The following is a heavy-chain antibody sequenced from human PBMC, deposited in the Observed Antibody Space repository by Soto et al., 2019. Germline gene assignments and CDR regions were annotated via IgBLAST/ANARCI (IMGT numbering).Heavy chain of an antibody. V-gene: IGHV4-31*03. D-gene: IGHD3-10*01. CDR1: GGSISSGGYY. J-gene: IGHJ4*02. CDR3: VVHYYGSGSYQSYFDY. CDR2: IYYSGST. Sequence: QVQLQESGPGLVKPSQTLSLTCTVSGGSISSGGYYWSWIRQHPGKGLEWIGYIYYSGSTYYNPSLKSRVTISVDTSKNQFSLKLSSVTAADTAVYYCVVHYYGSGSYQSYFDYWGQGTLVTVSS.